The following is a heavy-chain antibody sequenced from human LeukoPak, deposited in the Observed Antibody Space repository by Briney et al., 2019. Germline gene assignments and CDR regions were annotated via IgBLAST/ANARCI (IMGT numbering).Heavy chain of an antibody. CDR2: ISSSSSYI. D-gene: IGHD3-3*01. V-gene: IGHV3-21*01. J-gene: IGHJ4*02. CDR3: ASGQTGGFLYDFWSGYPGPFDY. CDR1: GFTFSSYS. Sequence: GGSLRLSCAASGFTFSSYSMNWVRQAPGKGLEWVSSISSSSSYIYYADSVKGRFTISRDNAKNSLYLQMNSLRAEDTAVYYCASGQTGGFLYDFWSGYPGPFDYWGQGNLVTVSS.